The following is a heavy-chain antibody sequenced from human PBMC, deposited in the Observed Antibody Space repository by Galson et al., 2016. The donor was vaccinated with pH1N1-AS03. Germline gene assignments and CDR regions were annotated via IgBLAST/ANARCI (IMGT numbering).Heavy chain of an antibody. V-gene: IGHV4-59*01. J-gene: IGHJ6*02. CDR1: GDSLDTFS. Sequence: SETLSLTCSVSGDSLDTFSWTWIRQPPGKGLEWIGFTFYGGSTHYNPSLKSRITISVDTSKNLFSLQLKSVTAADTAVYYCASRSSVLYSYGSDVWGQGPTVIVSS. CDR3: ASRSSVLYSYGSDV. D-gene: IGHD3-10*01. CDR2: TFYGGST.